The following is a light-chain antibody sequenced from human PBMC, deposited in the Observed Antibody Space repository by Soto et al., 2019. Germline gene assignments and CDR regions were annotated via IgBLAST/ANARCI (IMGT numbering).Light chain of an antibody. CDR3: QQYHNWPQT. V-gene: IGKV3-15*01. J-gene: IGKJ2*01. Sequence: EIVLTQSPATLSLSPGERATLSCRASQSVSSDLAWYQQKPGQAPRLLMYGASTRATAIPARFSGSGSGTEFTLTISSLQSEDFALYYCQQYHNWPQTFGQGTNLEIK. CDR2: GAS. CDR1: QSVSSD.